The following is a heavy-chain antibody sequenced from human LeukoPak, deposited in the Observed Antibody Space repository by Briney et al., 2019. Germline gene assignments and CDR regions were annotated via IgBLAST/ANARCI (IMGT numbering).Heavy chain of an antibody. CDR3: AKVGSRVVPAAIKGFDY. J-gene: IGHJ4*02. D-gene: IGHD2-2*02. CDR2: INGGGDNT. Sequence: GGSLRLSCAASGFTFSSYAMSWVRQAPGKGLEWVSAINGGGDNTFYADSVKGRFTISRDNSKNTLYLQMNSLRAEDTAVYYCAKVGSRVVPAAIKGFDYWGQGTLVTVSS. V-gene: IGHV3-23*01. CDR1: GFTFSSYA.